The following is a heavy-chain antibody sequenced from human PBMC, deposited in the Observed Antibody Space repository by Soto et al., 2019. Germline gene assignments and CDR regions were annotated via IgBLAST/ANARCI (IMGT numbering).Heavy chain of an antibody. CDR3: ARPLDTSGYYYPPVLY. CDR1: GFTFSSYA. CDR2: ISYDEINK. V-gene: IGHV3-30-3*01. Sequence: GGSLRLSCAASGFTFSSYAMHWVRQAPGKGLEWVAVISYDEINKYYADSVKGRFTISRDNSKNTLYLQMNSLRADDTAVYYCARPLDTSGYYYPPVLYWGQGTLVTVSS. D-gene: IGHD3-22*01. J-gene: IGHJ4*02.